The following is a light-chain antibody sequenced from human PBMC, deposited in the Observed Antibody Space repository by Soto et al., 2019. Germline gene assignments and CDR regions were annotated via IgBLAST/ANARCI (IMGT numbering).Light chain of an antibody. CDR2: LGS. CDR1: QILLYNNTYIY. V-gene: IGKV2-28*01. J-gene: IGKJ5*01. CDR3: MQALQSLT. Sequence: EIVTTQSPLTLPVTHGEPASISCSSTQILLYNNTYIYLGWYLQKPGQSPQLLIYLGSNRASGVPDRFSGSGSGTDFTLKISRVEAADVGVYYCMQALQSLTFGKGTRLEIK.